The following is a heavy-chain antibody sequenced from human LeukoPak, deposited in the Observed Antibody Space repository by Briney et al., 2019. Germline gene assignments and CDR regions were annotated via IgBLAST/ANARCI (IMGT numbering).Heavy chain of an antibody. CDR2: IKSNTDGGTV. Sequence: GGSLRLSCTVSGLSFSTAWISWIRQAPEKGLGWVGRIKSNTDGGTVNYAAPVKGRFTISRDDSKNTVFLQMNSLETEDRAMYFCTTAERRYYSHDFWGQGTLVTVSS. D-gene: IGHD3-10*01. CDR3: TTAERRYYSHDF. J-gene: IGHJ4*02. CDR1: GLSFSTAW. V-gene: IGHV3-15*01.